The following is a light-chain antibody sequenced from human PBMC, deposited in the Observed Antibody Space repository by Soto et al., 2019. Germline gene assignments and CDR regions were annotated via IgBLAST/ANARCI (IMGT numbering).Light chain of an antibody. CDR3: SSYTSSSTRV. CDR1: SSDVGGYNY. V-gene: IGLV2-14*01. Sequence: QPALTQPASVSGSPGQSITLSCTGTSSDVGGYNYVSWYQQHPGKAPKLMIYDVTNRPSGVSNRFSGSKSGNTASQTISGLQAEDEADYYCSSYTSSSTRVFGGGTKLTVL. J-gene: IGLJ3*02. CDR2: DVT.